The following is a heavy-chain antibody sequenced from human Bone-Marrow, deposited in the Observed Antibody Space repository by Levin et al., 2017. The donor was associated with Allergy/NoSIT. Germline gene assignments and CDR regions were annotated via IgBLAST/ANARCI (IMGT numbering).Heavy chain of an antibody. CDR1: GGNLKIYT. J-gene: IGHJ4*02. V-gene: IGHV1-69*04. CDR2: IIPVLGLP. Sequence: ASVKVSCKASGGNLKIYTFSWVRQAPGQGLEWMGRIIPVLGLPNYAQKFQDRVTITADKSTNTAYMELSSLRPDDTAIYYCAREGNDYDDYYFDYWGLGTLVTVSS. CDR3: AREGNDYDDYYFDY. D-gene: IGHD4-17*01.